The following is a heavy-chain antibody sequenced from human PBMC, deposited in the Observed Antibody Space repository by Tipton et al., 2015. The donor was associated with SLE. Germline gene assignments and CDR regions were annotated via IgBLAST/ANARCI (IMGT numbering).Heavy chain of an antibody. CDR3: AREGEAATIMYIWFDP. Sequence: QLVQSGAEVKKPGSSVKVSCKAYGDTFNSYAFSWVRQAPGQGLEWMGGIIPIFPAKNYAQKFQVRVTITTDESTSTVYMELSSLRPDHTAVYYCAREGEAATIMYIWFDPWAQGTLVTVSS. J-gene: IGHJ5*02. CDR2: IIPIFPAK. V-gene: IGHV1-69*01. CDR1: GDTFNSYA. D-gene: IGHD6-25*01.